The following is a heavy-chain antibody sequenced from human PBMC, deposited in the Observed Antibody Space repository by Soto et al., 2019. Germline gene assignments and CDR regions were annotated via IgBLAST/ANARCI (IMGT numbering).Heavy chain of an antibody. Sequence: QVQLVQSGTEVKKPGSSVKVSCKASGDTFSSFAISWVRQAPGQGLEWMGGIIPIFGTANYAQKFQGRVTITADESTSTVYMELSSLRSDDTAVYYGGRVGATAPYYFDYWGQGTLVTVSP. J-gene: IGHJ4*02. V-gene: IGHV1-69*12. CDR1: GDTFSSFA. CDR2: IIPIFGTA. D-gene: IGHD1-26*01. CDR3: GRVGATAPYYFDY.